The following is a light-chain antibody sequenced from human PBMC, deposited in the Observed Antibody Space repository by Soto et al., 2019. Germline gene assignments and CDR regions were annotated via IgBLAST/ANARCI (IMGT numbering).Light chain of an antibody. J-gene: IGLJ7*01. CDR1: SSNIGSNY. CDR2: RNN. Sequence: QSVLTQSPSASGTPGQRVTISCSGSSSNIGSNYVYWYQQLPGTAPKLLIYRNNQRPSGVPDRFSGSKSGTSASLAISGLRSEDEADYYCASWDDSLNGAVFGGGTQLTVL. V-gene: IGLV1-47*01. CDR3: ASWDDSLNGAV.